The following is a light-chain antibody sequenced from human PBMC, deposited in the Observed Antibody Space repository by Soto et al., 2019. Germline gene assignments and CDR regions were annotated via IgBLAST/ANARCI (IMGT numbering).Light chain of an antibody. J-gene: IGLJ2*01. CDR1: NSDVGNYNL. CDR2: GVS. Sequence: QSALTQPASVSGSPGQWITISCAGTNSDVGNYNLVSWYQHHPGKAPRLIIYGVSKRPSGISDRFSGSKSGSTASLTISGLQPEDEADYHCCSYAGNTTFKFGGGTKLTVL. CDR3: CSYAGNTTFK. V-gene: IGLV2-23*02.